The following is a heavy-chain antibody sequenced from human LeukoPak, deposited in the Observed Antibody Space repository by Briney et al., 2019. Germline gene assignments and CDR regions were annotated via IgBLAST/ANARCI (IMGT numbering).Heavy chain of an antibody. CDR3: ARVHDYGDYDPYYFDY. D-gene: IGHD4-17*01. V-gene: IGHV4-34*09. J-gene: IGHJ4*02. CDR2: IYYSGST. CDR1: GGSFSGYY. Sequence: SETLSLTCAVYGGSFSGYYWSWIRQPPGKGLEWIGYIYYSGSTYYNPSLKSRVTISVDTSKNQFSLKLSSVTAADTAVYYCARVHDYGDYDPYYFDYWGQGTLVTVSS.